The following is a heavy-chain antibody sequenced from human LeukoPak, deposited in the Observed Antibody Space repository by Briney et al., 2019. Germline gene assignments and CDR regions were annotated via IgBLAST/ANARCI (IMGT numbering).Heavy chain of an antibody. Sequence: GGSLRLSCAASGSIFSNYAMTWVRQAPGKGLEWVSGINNGGHRTYYADSVMGRFTVSRDNSNNTLYLQMNGLRAGDTAFYYCTRDLWIVAGGDRWFDPWGQGTLVTVSS. V-gene: IGHV3-23*01. CDR3: TRDLWIVAGGDRWFDP. D-gene: IGHD2-21*01. CDR1: GSIFSNYA. CDR2: INNGGHRT. J-gene: IGHJ5*02.